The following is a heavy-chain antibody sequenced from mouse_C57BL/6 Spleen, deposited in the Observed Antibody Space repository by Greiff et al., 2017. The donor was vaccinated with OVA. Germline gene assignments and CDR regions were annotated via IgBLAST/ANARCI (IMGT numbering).Heavy chain of an antibody. J-gene: IGHJ3*01. D-gene: IGHD1-1*01. CDR3: AREGYYGRKAWFAY. Sequence: EVQLVESGGGLVKPGGSLKLSCAASGFTFSSYAMSWVRQTPGKRLEWVATISDGGSYTYCPDHGKGRFTISRANAKNNLYLQMSHLKSEDTAMYYGAREGYYGRKAWFAYWGQGTLVTVSA. CDR2: ISDGGSYT. CDR1: GFTFSSYA. V-gene: IGHV5-4*01.